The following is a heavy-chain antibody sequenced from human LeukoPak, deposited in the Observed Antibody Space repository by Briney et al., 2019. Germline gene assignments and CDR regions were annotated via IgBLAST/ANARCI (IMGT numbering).Heavy chain of an antibody. J-gene: IGHJ4*02. CDR2: MNIDGSER. Sequence: GGSLRLSCAASGFSFSNYWMGWVRQAPGKRPEWVANMNIDGSERYYADSVKGRFTISRDNARNSVFLQMSGLRVEDTAVYYCARGPLIAAAGTWGGQETLVTVSS. V-gene: IGHV3-7*01. CDR3: ARGPLIAAAGTW. D-gene: IGHD6-13*01. CDR1: GFSFSNYW.